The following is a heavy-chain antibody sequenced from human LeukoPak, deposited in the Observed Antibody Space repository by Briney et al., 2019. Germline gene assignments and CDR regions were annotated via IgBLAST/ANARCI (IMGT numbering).Heavy chain of an antibody. D-gene: IGHD6-6*01. CDR3: ARGGRFEYSHFYYFDY. CDR1: GYTFNSYG. V-gene: IGHV1-18*01. Sequence: ASVKVSCKASGYTFNSYGITWVRQAPGQGLEWMAWISVYNGNRRYAQNFQGRVTLTTDKSTTTAYMELRSLRSDDTATYYCARGGRFEYSHFYYFDYWGQGTQVTVSS. J-gene: IGHJ4*02. CDR2: ISVYNGNR.